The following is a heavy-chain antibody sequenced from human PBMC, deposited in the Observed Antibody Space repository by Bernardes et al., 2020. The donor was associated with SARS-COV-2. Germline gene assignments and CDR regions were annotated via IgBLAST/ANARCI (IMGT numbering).Heavy chain of an antibody. V-gene: IGHV4-61*02. D-gene: IGHD3-9*01. CDR3: ARAHQDILTGYYYYYGMDV. CDR2: IYTSGST. J-gene: IGHJ6*02. Sequence: TLSLTCTVSGGSISSGSYYWSWIRQPAGKGLEWIGRIYTSGSTNYNPSLKSRVTISVDTSKNQFSLKLSSVTAADTAVYYCARAHQDILTGYYYYYGMDVWGQGTTVTVSS. CDR1: GGSISSGSYY.